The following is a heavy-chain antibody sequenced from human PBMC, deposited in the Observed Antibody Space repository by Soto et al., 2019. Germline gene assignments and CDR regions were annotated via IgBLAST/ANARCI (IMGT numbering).Heavy chain of an antibody. CDR1: GFSLSTSGVG. V-gene: IGHV2-5*02. D-gene: IGHD3-10*01. CDR3: AYLLWFGGCFDY. J-gene: IGHJ4*02. CDR2: IYWDDDK. Sequence: QITLKESGPTLVKPTQTLTLTCTFSGFSLSTSGVGVGWIRQPPGKALEWLALIYWDDDKRYSPSLKSRLTITKDTSKNQVAHRMTNMDSVDTATYYCAYLLWFGGCFDYWGQGTLVTVSS.